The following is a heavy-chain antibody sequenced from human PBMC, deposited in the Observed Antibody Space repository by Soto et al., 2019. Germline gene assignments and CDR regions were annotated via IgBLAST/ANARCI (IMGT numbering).Heavy chain of an antibody. J-gene: IGHJ6*02. CDR2: ISGSGGST. V-gene: IGHV3-23*01. CDR3: AKGIAYCGGDCYSVSHYYYYGMDV. D-gene: IGHD2-21*02. CDR1: GFTFSSYA. Sequence: GGSLRLSCAASGFTFSSYAMSWVRQAPGKGLEWVSAISGSGGSTYYADSVKGRFTISRDNSKNTLYLQMNSLRAEDTAVYYCAKGIAYCGGDCYSVSHYYYYGMDVWGQGTTVTVSS.